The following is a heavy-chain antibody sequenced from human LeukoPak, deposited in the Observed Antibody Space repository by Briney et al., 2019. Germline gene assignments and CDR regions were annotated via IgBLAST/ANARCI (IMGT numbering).Heavy chain of an antibody. D-gene: IGHD3-22*01. CDR2: IIPIYGRA. Sequence: GASVEVSCKASGGTFSNYDFTFTSYAITWVRQAPGQGLEWMGGIIPIYGRADYPQKFQGRVTITADESTRTVTMQLSSLRSEDTAVYYCAGFFYDNSNAAFDIWGQGTVVTVS. J-gene: IGHJ3*02. CDR1: GGTFSNYDFTFTSYA. CDR3: AGFFYDNSNAAFDI. V-gene: IGHV1-69*13.